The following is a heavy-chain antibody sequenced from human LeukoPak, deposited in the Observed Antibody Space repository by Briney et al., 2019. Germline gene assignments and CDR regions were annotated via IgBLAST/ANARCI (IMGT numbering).Heavy chain of an antibody. V-gene: IGHV3-74*01. CDR1: GFTFSSYA. D-gene: IGHD6-13*01. Sequence: GGSLRLSCAASGFTFSSYAMSWVRQAPGKGLVWVSRINSDGSSTSYADSVKGRFTISRDNAKNTLYLQMNSLRAEDTAVYYCARGRGDSSSWYFDYWGQGTLVTVSS. CDR3: ARGRGDSSSWYFDY. J-gene: IGHJ4*02. CDR2: INSDGSST.